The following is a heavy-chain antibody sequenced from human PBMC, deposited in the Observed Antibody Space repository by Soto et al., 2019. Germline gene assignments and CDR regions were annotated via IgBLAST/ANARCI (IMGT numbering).Heavy chain of an antibody. D-gene: IGHD3-16*01. V-gene: IGHV3-9*01. CDR1: RFFFGDYA. J-gene: IGHJ4*02. Sequence: GGSLRLSCAASRFFFGDYAFHWVRQAPGKGLEWVAGITSRVTDIAYADSVKGRFIISRDNAMNVLHLHMNSLRPEDTAVYYCARSMDSHHVGGLPDYWCQGTQVTVSS. CDR2: ITSRVTDI. CDR3: ARSMDSHHVGGLPDY.